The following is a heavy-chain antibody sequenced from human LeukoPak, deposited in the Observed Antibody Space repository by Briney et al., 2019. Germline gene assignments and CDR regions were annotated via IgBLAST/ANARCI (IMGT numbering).Heavy chain of an antibody. CDR2: MNPNSGNT. V-gene: IGHV1-8*03. J-gene: IGHJ4*02. D-gene: IGHD2-2*02. CDR1: GYTFTSYD. Sequence: ASVKVSCKASGYTFTSYDINWVRQATRQGLEWMGWMNPNSGNTGYAQKFQGRVTITRNTSISTAYMELSSLRSEDTAVYYCARGTRIVVVPAAILYYFDYWGQGALVTVSS. CDR3: ARGTRIVVVPAAILYYFDY.